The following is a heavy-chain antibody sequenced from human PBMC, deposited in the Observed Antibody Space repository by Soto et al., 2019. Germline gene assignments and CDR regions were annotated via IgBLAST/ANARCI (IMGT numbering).Heavy chain of an antibody. CDR3: ARGRWTQTTADYYLDY. CDR2: LNAGNGKT. Sequence: QVQLVQSGAEVKKPGASVKVSCKASGYTFTSYAMHWVRQAPGQRPEWMGWLNAGNGKTKYSEKFQGRVTITRDTSASTAYMELSSLRSEDTAVYNCARGRWTQTTADYYLDYWGQGTLVTVSS. V-gene: IGHV1-3*01. CDR1: GYTFTSYA. D-gene: IGHD1-1*01. J-gene: IGHJ4*02.